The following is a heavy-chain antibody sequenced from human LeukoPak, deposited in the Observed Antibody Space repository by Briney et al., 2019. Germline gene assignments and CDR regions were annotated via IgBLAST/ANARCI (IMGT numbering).Heavy chain of an antibody. CDR1: GGSISSYY. CDR2: IYHSGST. V-gene: IGHV4-38-2*02. D-gene: IGHD2-2*01. J-gene: IGHJ4*02. Sequence: PSETLSLTCTVSGGSISSYYWSWIRQPPGKGLEWIGSIYHSGSTYYNPSLKSRVTISVDTSKNQFSLKLSSVTAADTAVYYCARGLVRSGDNYWGQGTLVTVSS. CDR3: ARGLVRSGDNY.